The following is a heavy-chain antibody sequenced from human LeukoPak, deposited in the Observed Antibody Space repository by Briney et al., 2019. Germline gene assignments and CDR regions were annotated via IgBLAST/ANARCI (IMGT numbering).Heavy chain of an antibody. Sequence: SETLSLTCAVYGGSFSGYYWSWIRQPPGKGLEWIGEINHSGSTNYNPSLKSRVTISVDTSKNQFSLKLSSVTAADTAVYYCARDRGGRGGSNAFDIWGQGTMVTVSS. V-gene: IGHV4-34*01. CDR2: INHSGST. CDR1: GGSFSGYY. D-gene: IGHD2-15*01. J-gene: IGHJ3*02. CDR3: ARDRGGRGGSNAFDI.